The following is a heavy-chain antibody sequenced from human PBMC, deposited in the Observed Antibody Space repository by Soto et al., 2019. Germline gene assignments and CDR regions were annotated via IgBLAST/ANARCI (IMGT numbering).Heavy chain of an antibody. Sequence: GGSLRLSCAASGFTFSSYGMHWVRQAPGKGPEWVAVISSDGSNKYSADSVKGRFTISRGDSKNTLYLQMNSLRAEDTAVYYCAKEVGIVVVPATIGYFGMDVWGQGSTVTVSS. D-gene: IGHD2-2*01. CDR2: ISSDGSNK. J-gene: IGHJ6*02. CDR1: GFTFSSYG. CDR3: AKEVGIVVVPATIGYFGMDV. V-gene: IGHV3-30*18.